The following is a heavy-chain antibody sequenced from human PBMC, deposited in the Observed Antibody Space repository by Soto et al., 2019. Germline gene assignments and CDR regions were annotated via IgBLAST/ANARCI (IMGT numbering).Heavy chain of an antibody. D-gene: IGHD1-26*01. Sequence: QVQLQESGPGLLKPSQTLSLTCTVSGGSINSGGYYWTWIRQHPGRGLESIGYIYYSGDTYYNPSLKSRLSISLDTSKNQFSLKLTSVTAADTAIYYCASSSGNNYGVGTNYYFDYWGQGTLVTVSS. CDR2: IYYSGDT. V-gene: IGHV4-31*03. J-gene: IGHJ4*02. CDR3: ASSSGNNYGVGTNYYFDY. CDR1: GGSINSGGYY.